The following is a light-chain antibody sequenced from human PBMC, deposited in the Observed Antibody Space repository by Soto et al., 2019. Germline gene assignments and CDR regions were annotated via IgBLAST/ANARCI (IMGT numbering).Light chain of an antibody. CDR1: NIATKR. CDR2: DNS. CDR3: QVWDTMTDHPV. Sequence: SYELTQPPSVSVAPGQTATITCGGNNIATKRVHWYQQRPGQAPLLVVYDNSDRPSGFPERFSGSNSGSTATLTVSRVEAGDEADYYCQVWDTMTDHPVFGGGTQLTVL. J-gene: IGLJ7*01. V-gene: IGLV3-21*02.